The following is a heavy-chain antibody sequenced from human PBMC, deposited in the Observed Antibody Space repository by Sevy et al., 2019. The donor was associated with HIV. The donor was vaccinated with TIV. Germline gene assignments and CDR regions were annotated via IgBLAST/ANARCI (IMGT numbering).Heavy chain of an antibody. CDR3: AKDRGGDGTVTAPPYYYYGMDV. J-gene: IGHJ6*02. CDR2: ISYDGSNK. Sequence: GGSLRLSCAASGFTFSSYGMHWVRQAPGKGLEWVAVISYDGSNKYYADSGKGRFTISRDNSKNTLYLQMNSLRAEDTAVYYCAKDRGGDGTVTAPPYYYYGMDVWGQGTTVTVSS. CDR1: GFTFSSYG. V-gene: IGHV3-30*18. D-gene: IGHD4-17*01.